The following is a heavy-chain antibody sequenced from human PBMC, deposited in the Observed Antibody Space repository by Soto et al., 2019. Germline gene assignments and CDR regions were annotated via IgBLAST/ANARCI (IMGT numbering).Heavy chain of an antibody. CDR3: ARSGYSSGWYRLDYYYDVDV. CDR2: MNPNSGNT. Sequence: ASVKVSCKASGYTFTSYDINWVRQATGQGLERMGWMNPNSGNTGYAQKCQGRVTMTRNTSISTAYMELSSLRSEDTAVYYCARSGYSSGWYRLDYYYDVDVWGKGTTVNVSS. V-gene: IGHV1-8*01. J-gene: IGHJ6*03. CDR1: GYTFTSYD. D-gene: IGHD6-19*01.